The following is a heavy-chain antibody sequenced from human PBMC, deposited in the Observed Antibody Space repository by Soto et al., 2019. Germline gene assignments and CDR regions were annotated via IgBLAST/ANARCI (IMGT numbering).Heavy chain of an antibody. D-gene: IGHD6-13*01. J-gene: IGHJ4*02. CDR1: GFTFRGYG. CDR2: IWYDGSNK. Sequence: GGSLRLSYAASGFTFRGYGMHWVRQATGKGLEWVAVIWYDGSNKYYADSVKGRFTISRDNSKNTLYLQMNSLRAEDTAVYYCARDRAAAGTRPPSLWGQGTLVTVSS. CDR3: ARDRAAAGTRPPSL. V-gene: IGHV3-33*01.